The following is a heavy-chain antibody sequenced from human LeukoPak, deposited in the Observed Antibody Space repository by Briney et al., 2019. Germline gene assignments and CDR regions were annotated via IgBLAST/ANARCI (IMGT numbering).Heavy chain of an antibody. Sequence: ASVKVSCKASRYTGSFMNWVRQAPGQGREGRGGINPNSGGRKYAHKFQGRVTMTRDTSISTAYMALSRLSSDDTAMYYCARADYGDYPSFDYWGQGTLVTVSS. V-gene: IGHV1-2*02. CDR1: RYTGSF. J-gene: IGHJ4*02. CDR2: INPNSGGR. D-gene: IGHD4-17*01. CDR3: ARADYGDYPSFDY.